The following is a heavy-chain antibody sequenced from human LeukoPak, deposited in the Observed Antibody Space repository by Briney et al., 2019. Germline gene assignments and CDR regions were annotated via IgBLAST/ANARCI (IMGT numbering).Heavy chain of an antibody. Sequence: GGSLRLSCAASGFTFSSYSMNWVRQAPGRGLEWVSSIRFTGSYIYYADSVKGRFTISRDNSKNTIYLQMDSLRAEDTAIYYCARDYWWNYDYWGQGTLVTVSS. CDR3: ARDYWWNYDY. J-gene: IGHJ4*02. CDR1: GFTFSSYS. V-gene: IGHV3-21*01. D-gene: IGHD1-7*01. CDR2: IRFTGSYI.